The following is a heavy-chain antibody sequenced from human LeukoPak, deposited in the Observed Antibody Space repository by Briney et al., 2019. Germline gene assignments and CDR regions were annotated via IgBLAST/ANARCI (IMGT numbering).Heavy chain of an antibody. Sequence: GASVKVSCKASGGTFSSYAISWVRQAPGQGLEWMGRIIPIFGTANYAQKFQGRVTITADKSTSTAYMELSSLRSEDTAVYYCARGVYHDRNAYYSGGWYYFDYWGQGTLVTVSS. CDR1: GGTFSSYA. CDR3: ARGVYHDRNAYYSGGWYYFDY. J-gene: IGHJ4*02. V-gene: IGHV1-69*06. D-gene: IGHD3-22*01. CDR2: IIPIFGTA.